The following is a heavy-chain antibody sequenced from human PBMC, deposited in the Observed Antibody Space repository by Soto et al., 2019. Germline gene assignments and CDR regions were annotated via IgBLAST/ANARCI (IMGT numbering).Heavy chain of an antibody. CDR3: AKGASSWYVDGMDV. V-gene: IGHV3-23*01. Sequence: HPGVSLRLSCVASAFTFSSYAMSFVRQAPGKGLEWVSAISGSGGSTYYADSVKGRFTISRDNSKNTLYLQMNSLRAEDTAVYYCAKGASSWYVDGMDVWGQGTTVTVSS. CDR2: ISGSGGST. D-gene: IGHD6-13*01. CDR1: AFTFSSYA. J-gene: IGHJ6*02.